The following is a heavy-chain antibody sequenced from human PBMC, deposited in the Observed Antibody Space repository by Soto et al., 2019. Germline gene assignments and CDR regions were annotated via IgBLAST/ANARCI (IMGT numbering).Heavy chain of an antibody. D-gene: IGHD5-18*01. Sequence: QVQLQESGPGLVKPSQTLSLTCTVSGGSISSGGYYWSWIRQHPGKGLEWIGYIYYSWSTYYNPSLKRRVTIAVDTSKNQFSLKLSSVTAADTAVYYCARVKTAPMGSIDYWGQGTLVTVSS. CDR1: GGSISSGGYY. CDR2: IYYSWST. V-gene: IGHV4-31*03. CDR3: ARVKTAPMGSIDY. J-gene: IGHJ4*02.